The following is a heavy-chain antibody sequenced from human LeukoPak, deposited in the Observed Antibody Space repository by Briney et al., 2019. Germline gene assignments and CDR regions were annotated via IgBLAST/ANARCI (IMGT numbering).Heavy chain of an antibody. J-gene: IGHJ3*02. CDR2: ISSSSSYI. V-gene: IGHV3-21*01. CDR1: GFTFSSYS. Sequence: GGSLRLSCAASGFTFSSYSMNWVRQAPGKGLEWVSSISSSSSYIYYADSVKGRFTISRDNAKNSLYLQMNSLRAEDKAVYYCARERDDYIRVFNDAFDIWGQGTMVTVSS. CDR3: ARERDDYIRVFNDAFDI. D-gene: IGHD3-16*01.